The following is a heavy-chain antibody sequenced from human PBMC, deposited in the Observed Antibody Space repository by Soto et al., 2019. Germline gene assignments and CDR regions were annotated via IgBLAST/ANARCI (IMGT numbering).Heavy chain of an antibody. J-gene: IGHJ6*02. D-gene: IGHD3-3*01. CDR2: ISYDGSNK. CDR1: GFTFSSYG. V-gene: IGHV3-30*18. CDR3: AKAGLRFLDFAGYYGMDV. Sequence: VGSLRLSWAASGFTFSSYGLHWVRQAPGKGLEWVAVISYDGSNKYYADSVKGRFTISRGNSKNTLYLQMNSLRAEDTAVYYCAKAGLRFLDFAGYYGMDVWGQGTTVTVSS.